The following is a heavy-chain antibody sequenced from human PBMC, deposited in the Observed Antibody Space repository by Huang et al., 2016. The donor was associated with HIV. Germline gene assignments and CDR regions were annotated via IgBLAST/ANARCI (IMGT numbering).Heavy chain of an antibody. CDR2: TRYDGSNK. CDR1: GLTFSAYG. J-gene: IGHJ3*02. CDR3: AKEDYYYDSSGYYFLGAFDI. Sequence: QVQLVESGGGVVQPGGSLRLPCAPSGLTFSAYGLHWGGQEPGKGLWWVAVTRYDGSNKSYADSVKCRFTISRDNSKNTLLLQMNSLRAEDTAVYYCAKEDYYYDSSGYYFLGAFDIWGQGTMVTVSS. V-gene: IGHV3-30*02. D-gene: IGHD3-22*01.